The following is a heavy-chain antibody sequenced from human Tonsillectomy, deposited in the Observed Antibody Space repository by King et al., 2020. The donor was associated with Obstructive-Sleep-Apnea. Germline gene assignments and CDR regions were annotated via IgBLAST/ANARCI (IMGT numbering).Heavy chain of an antibody. D-gene: IGHD3-22*01. CDR3: ARLNDRSYPAFDY. V-gene: IGHV5-51*01. CDR1: KYSFTSYW. Sequence: VQLVESGAEVKKPGESLKISCHGSKYSFTSYWIAWVRQMPGKGLEWMGIIYPGDSDARYSPSFQGQVTFSADKSITTAYLQWSSLKASDTAMYYCARLNDRSYPAFDYWGQGTLVTVSS. J-gene: IGHJ4*02. CDR2: IYPGDSDA.